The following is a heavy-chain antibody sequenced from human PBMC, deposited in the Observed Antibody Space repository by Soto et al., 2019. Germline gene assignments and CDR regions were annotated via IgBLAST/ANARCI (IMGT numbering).Heavy chain of an antibody. V-gene: IGHV3-66*01. CDR2: IYSGGST. Sequence: GGSLRLSCAASGFTVSSNYMSWVRQAPGKGLEWVSVIYSGGSTYYADSVKGRFTISRDNSKNTLYLQMNSLRAEDTAVYYCAKAVAGLVTFDYWGQGTLVTVS. D-gene: IGHD6-19*01. J-gene: IGHJ4*02. CDR1: GFTVSSNY. CDR3: AKAVAGLVTFDY.